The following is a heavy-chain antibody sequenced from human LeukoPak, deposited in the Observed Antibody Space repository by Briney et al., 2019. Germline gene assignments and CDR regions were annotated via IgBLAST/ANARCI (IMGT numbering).Heavy chain of an antibody. J-gene: IGHJ4*02. V-gene: IGHV4-61*05. CDR1: GGSISSSSYY. CDR2: IYYSGST. CDR3: ARLVAGTGEYNFDY. Sequence: SESLSLTCTVSGGSISSSSYYWSWIRQPPGQALEWIGYIYYSGSTNYNPSLKSRVTISVDTSKNQFSLKLSSVTAADTAVYYCARLVAGTGEYNFDYWGQGTLVTVSS. D-gene: IGHD6-19*01.